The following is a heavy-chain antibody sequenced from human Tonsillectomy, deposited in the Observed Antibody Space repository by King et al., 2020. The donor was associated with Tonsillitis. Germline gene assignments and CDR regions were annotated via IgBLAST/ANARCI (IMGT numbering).Heavy chain of an antibody. CDR3: ARDRYDYRSREYFFDS. CDR1: GDPFINYA. CDR2: VVPLFALS. Sequence: VQLVESGAEVKRPGSSVKVSCKSSGDPFINYAITWVRQAPGQGLEWMGRVVPLFALSNYAQKFQGRVTITADRSRSTSYMEVSSLRSDDTAVYYCARDRYDYRSREYFFDSWGQETLVTVSS. D-gene: IGHD3-10*01. V-gene: IGHV1-69*09. J-gene: IGHJ4*02.